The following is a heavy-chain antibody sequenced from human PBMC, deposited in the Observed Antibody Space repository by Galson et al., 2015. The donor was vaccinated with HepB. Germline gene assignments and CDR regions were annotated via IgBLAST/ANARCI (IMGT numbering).Heavy chain of an antibody. CDR3: ARHYDYVWGSYRIPGDYFDY. CDR2: IKQDGSEK. CDR1: GFTFNNFW. V-gene: IGHV3-7*03. Sequence: SLRLSCAASGFTFNNFWMSWVRQAPGKGLEWVANIKQDGSEKYYVDSVKGRFTISRDNAKNSLYLQMNSLRAEDTAVYYCARHYDYVWGSYRIPGDYFDYWGQGTLVTVSP. J-gene: IGHJ4*02. D-gene: IGHD3-16*02.